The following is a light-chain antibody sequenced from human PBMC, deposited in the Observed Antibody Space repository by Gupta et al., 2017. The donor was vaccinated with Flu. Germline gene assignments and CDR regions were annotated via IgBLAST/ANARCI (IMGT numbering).Light chain of an antibody. CDR1: QSGGDSSNNRKC. Sequence: SMGERATINCKSSQSGGDSSNNRKCLGWFQQRPGQAPKLLIYGASARAHGVPDRFNGSGSETDFTLTISSLQTEDVAVNYCQQYISSALTFGDGTKVEIK. CDR2: GAS. CDR3: QQYISSALT. V-gene: IGKV4-1*01. J-gene: IGKJ3*01.